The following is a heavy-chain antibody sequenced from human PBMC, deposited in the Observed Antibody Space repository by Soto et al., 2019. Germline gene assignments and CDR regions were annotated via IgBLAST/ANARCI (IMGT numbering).Heavy chain of an antibody. J-gene: IGHJ4*02. V-gene: IGHV4-30-4*01. D-gene: IGHD3-16*02. CDR3: ARTYYDYVWGSYRPYYLDY. CDR1: GGSISSGDYY. CDR2: IYYSGST. Sequence: SETLSLTCTVSGGSISSGDYYWSWIRQPPGKGLEWIGYIYYSGSTYYNPSLKSRVTISVDTSKNQFSLKLSSVTAADTAVYYCARTYYDYVWGSYRPYYLDYWGQGTLVTVS.